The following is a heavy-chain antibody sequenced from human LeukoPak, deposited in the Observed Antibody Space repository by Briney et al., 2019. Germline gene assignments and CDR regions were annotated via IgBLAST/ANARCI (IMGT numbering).Heavy chain of an antibody. Sequence: SETLSLTCTVSGDSITSSGYFWTWIRQHPGKGLEWIGYIFYTGSAYYNPSLKSRVSISVDTSKNQFSLKLSSVTAADTAVYYCARGSEVFDYWGQGTLVTVSS. CDR2: IFYTGSA. J-gene: IGHJ4*02. V-gene: IGHV4-31*03. CDR1: GDSITSSGYF. CDR3: ARGSEVFDY. D-gene: IGHD2-15*01.